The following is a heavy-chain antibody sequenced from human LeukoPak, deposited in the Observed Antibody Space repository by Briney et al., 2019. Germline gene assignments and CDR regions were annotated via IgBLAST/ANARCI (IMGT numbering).Heavy chain of an antibody. CDR1: GFTFSSYW. CDR2: INSDGSST. J-gene: IGHJ4*02. Sequence: GGSLRLSWAASGFTFSSYWMHWVRQAPGKGLVWVSRINSDGSSTSYADSVKGRFTISRDNAKNTLYLQMNSLRAEDTAVYYCATSVEMATADYWGQGTLVTVSS. V-gene: IGHV3-74*01. CDR3: ATSVEMATADY. D-gene: IGHD5-24*01.